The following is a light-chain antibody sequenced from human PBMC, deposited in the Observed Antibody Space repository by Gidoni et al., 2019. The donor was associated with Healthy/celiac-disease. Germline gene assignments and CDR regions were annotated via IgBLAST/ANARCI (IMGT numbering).Light chain of an antibody. J-gene: IGKJ1*01. CDR3: QKHNSAPVA. CDR1: QGISNY. V-gene: IGKV1-27*01. CDR2: AAS. Sequence: DIQMTQYPSSLSASVGDRVTITYRASQGISNYLAWYQQKPGKVPKLLIYAASTLQSGVPSRFSGSGSGTDFSLTISSLQPEDVATSYCQKHNSAPVAFGQGTKVEIK.